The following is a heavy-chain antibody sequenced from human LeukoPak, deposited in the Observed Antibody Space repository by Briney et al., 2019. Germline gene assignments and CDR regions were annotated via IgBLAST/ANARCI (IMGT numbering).Heavy chain of an antibody. D-gene: IGHD3-10*01. CDR2: IYSDGRT. V-gene: IGHV3-53*01. CDR3: ARDSGRFDVFDI. CDR1: GFTFSNYT. J-gene: IGHJ3*02. Sequence: PVGSLRLSCSASGFTFSNYTMHWVPQAPGKGLEWGSVIYSDGRTYYADSVKGRFTFSRDNSKNTLYLQMNSLRAEDTAVYYCARDSGRFDVFDIWGQGTMVTVSS.